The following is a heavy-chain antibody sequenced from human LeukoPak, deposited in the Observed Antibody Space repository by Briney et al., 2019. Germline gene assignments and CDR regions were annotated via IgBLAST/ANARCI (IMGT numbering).Heavy chain of an antibody. D-gene: IGHD6-6*01. J-gene: IGHJ3*02. CDR2: ISSSGSII. CDR1: AFTFSSYE. V-gene: IGHV3-48*03. Sequence: GGSLRLSCAASAFTFSSYELNWVRQAPGKGLEWISYISSSGSIINYADSVKGRFTISRDNAKNSLYLQMSSLGAEDTAVYYCARGATRRSSGAFDIWGQGTMVTVSS. CDR3: ARGATRRSSGAFDI.